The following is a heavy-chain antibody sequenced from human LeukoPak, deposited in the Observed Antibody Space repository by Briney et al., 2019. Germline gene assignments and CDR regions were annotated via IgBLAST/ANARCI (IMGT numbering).Heavy chain of an antibody. CDR2: IEGDGST. CDR3: ARVLGGGYRDDY. J-gene: IGHJ4*02. D-gene: IGHD5-18*01. V-gene: IGHV3-74*01. Sequence: SGGSLRLSCAASGFTFSSYWMHWVRQTPGKGLMWVSRIEGDGSTIYADSVKDRFTISRDNAKNSLYLQMNSLRAEDTAVYYCARVLGGGYRDDYWGQGTLVTVSS. CDR1: GFTFSSYW.